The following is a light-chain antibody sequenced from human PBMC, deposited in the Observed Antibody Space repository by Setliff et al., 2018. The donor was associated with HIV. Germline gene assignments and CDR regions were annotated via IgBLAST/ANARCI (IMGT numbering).Light chain of an antibody. CDR3: QQYFSTPLT. Sequence: DIVMTQSPDSLAVSLGERATINCSSSQTVLYNSKKKNYLAWYQHKLGQPPQVLISWASTRESGVPDRFSGSGSGTHFTLTTSSLQAEDVAVYYCQQYFSTPLTFGAGTKVDIK. CDR2: WAS. J-gene: IGKJ3*01. CDR1: QTVLYNSKKKNY. V-gene: IGKV4-1*01.